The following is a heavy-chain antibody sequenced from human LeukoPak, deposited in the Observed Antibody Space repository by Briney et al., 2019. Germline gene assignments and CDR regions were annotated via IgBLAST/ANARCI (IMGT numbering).Heavy chain of an antibody. CDR3: AREGVEDGDYDFWSGYSKSMDV. J-gene: IGHJ6*02. Sequence: GGSLRLSCAASGFTFSNYAMSWVRQAPGKGLVWVSRINSDGSSTSYADSVKGRFTISRDNAKNTLYLQMNSLRAEDTAVYYCAREGVEDGDYDFWSGYSKSMDVWGQGTTVTVSS. D-gene: IGHD3-3*01. CDR2: INSDGSST. V-gene: IGHV3-74*01. CDR1: GFTFSNYA.